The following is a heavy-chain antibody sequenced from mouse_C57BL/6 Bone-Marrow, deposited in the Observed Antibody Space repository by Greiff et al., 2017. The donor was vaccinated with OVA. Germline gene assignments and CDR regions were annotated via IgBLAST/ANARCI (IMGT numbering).Heavy chain of an antibody. J-gene: IGHJ2*01. V-gene: IGHV3-6*01. Sequence: ESGPGLVKPSQSLSLTCSVTGYSITSGYYWNWIRQLPGNKLEWMGYISYDGSNNYNPSLKNRISITRDTSKNQFFLKLNSVTTEDTATYYCARSHYYGRRIGYFDYWGQGTTLTVSS. CDR1: GYSITSGYY. CDR3: ARSHYYGRRIGYFDY. D-gene: IGHD1-1*01. CDR2: ISYDGSN.